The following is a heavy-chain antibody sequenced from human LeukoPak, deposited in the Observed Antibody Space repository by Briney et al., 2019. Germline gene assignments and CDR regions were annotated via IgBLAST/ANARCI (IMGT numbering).Heavy chain of an antibody. Sequence: GGSLRLSCAASGFTFSSYWMSWVRQAPGKGLEWVANIEQDGSEKYYVDSVKGRFTISRDNAKNSLYLQMNSLRAEDTAVYYCARVGTMARRHAFDYWGQGTLVTVSS. CDR3: ARVGTMARRHAFDY. D-gene: IGHD3-10*01. J-gene: IGHJ4*02. CDR2: IEQDGSEK. V-gene: IGHV3-7*03. CDR1: GFTFSSYW.